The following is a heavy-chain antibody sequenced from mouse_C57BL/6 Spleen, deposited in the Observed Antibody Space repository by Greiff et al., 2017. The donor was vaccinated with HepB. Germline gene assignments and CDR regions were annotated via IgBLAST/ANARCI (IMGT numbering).Heavy chain of an antibody. CDR1: GYSITSGYY. J-gene: IGHJ3*01. Sequence: DVQLQESGPGLVKPSQSLSLTCSVTGYSITSGYYWNWIRQFPGNKLEWMGYISYDGSNNYNPSLKNRISITRDTSKNQFFLKLNSVTTEDTATYDCARGDYDGLFAYWGQGTLVTVSA. V-gene: IGHV3-6*01. CDR3: ARGDYDGLFAY. CDR2: ISYDGSN. D-gene: IGHD2-4*01.